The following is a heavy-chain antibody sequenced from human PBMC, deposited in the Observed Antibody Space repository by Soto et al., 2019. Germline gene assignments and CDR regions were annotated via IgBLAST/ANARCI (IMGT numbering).Heavy chain of an antibody. CDR1: GGSLSSYS. D-gene: IGHD3-10*01. Sequence: QVHLQASGPGLVKPSETLSLTCTVSGGSLSSYSWSWIRQSPGGGLEWIGNVDYSGTSNHNPSLKSRVTMSARTSRNQFSLKLTSVTAADTAVYFCARARGGEGWAFDLWGRGTLITVSS. CDR2: VDYSGTS. CDR3: ARARGGEGWAFDL. V-gene: IGHV4-59*01. J-gene: IGHJ2*01.